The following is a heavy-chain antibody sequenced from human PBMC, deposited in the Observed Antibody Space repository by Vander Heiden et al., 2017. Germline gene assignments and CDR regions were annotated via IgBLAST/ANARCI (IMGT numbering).Heavy chain of an antibody. D-gene: IGHD3-16*01. CDR2: IIPIFGTA. J-gene: IGHJ3*02. Sequence: GQGLEWMGGIIPIFGTANYAQKCQGRVTITADESTSKAYKELSSLRSEDTDVYYCARVGPTDAFDIWGQGTMVTVSS. CDR3: ARVGPTDAFDI. V-gene: IGHV1-69*01.